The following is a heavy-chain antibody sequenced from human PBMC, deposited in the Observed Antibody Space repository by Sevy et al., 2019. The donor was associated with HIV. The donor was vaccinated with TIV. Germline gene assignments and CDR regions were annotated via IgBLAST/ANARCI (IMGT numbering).Heavy chain of an antibody. CDR3: ARERSCGGDCYYFDY. D-gene: IGHD2-21*02. Sequence: GESLKISCAASGLNFDDYGMSWVRQAPGKGLEWVSAINWNGVGTSYADSVKGRFTISRDNAKNSLYLQMNSLRAEDTALYYCARERSCGGDCYYFDYWGQGTLVTVSS. CDR1: GLNFDDYG. J-gene: IGHJ4*02. V-gene: IGHV3-20*04. CDR2: INWNGVGT.